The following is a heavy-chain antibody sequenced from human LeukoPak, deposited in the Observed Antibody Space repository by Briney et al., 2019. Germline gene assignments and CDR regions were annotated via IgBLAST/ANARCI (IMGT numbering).Heavy chain of an antibody. CDR1: GGTFSSYA. CDR3: ARSKYNWNDVSAFDI. D-gene: IGHD1-20*01. J-gene: IGHJ3*02. V-gene: IGHV1-69*05. CDR2: IIPIFGTA. Sequence: ASVKVSCKASGGTFSSYAISWVRQAPGQGLEWMGRIIPIFGTANYAQKFQGRVTITTDESTSTAYMELSSLRSEDTAVYYCARSKYNWNDVSAFDIWGQGTMVTVSS.